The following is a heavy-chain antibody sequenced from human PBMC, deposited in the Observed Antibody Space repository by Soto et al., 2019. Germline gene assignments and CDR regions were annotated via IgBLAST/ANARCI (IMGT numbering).Heavy chain of an antibody. D-gene: IGHD3-16*01. CDR1: GFTLSNYW. J-gene: IGHJ4*02. CDR3: ARDSHPHRMGGGLY. CDR2: INIEGSSI. Sequence: GGSLRLSCAASGFTLSNYWMHWVRQTPGKGLEWVSRINIEGSSISYADSVKGRFTISRDNAKNTLYLQMNSLRADDTAVYYCARDSHPHRMGGGLYWGQGTLVTVSS. V-gene: IGHV3-74*01.